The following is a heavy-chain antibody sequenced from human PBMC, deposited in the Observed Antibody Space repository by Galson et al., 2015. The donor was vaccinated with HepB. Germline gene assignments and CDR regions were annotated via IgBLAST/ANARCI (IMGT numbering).Heavy chain of an antibody. Sequence: PALVKPTQTLTLTCTFSGFSLSTSGVGVGWIRQPPGKALEWLALIYWNDEKRYSPSLKSRLTITKDTSKNQVVLTMANMDPVDTATYYCAHRIPTIFGRDNWFDPWGQGTLVTVSS. CDR1: GFSLSTSGVG. CDR3: AHRIPTIFGRDNWFDP. J-gene: IGHJ5*02. V-gene: IGHV2-5*01. D-gene: IGHD3-3*01. CDR2: IYWNDEK.